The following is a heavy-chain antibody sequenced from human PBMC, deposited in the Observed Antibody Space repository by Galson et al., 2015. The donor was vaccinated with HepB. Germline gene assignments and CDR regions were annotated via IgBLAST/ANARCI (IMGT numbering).Heavy chain of an antibody. Sequence: SVKVSCKASGYFFTHFGINWVRQAPGQGLDWMGWISAANGNTKYAQKFQGRVTMTTDTSTSTAYVEVRSLRSDDTAVYYCAREGLRGYYDSTGYFPFDYWGQGSLVTVSS. CDR1: GYFFTHFG. D-gene: IGHD3-22*01. CDR3: AREGLRGYYDSTGYFPFDY. V-gene: IGHV1-18*01. CDR2: ISAANGNT. J-gene: IGHJ4*02.